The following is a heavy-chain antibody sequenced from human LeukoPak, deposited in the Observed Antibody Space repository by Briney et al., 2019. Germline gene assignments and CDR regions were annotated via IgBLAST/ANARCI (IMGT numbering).Heavy chain of an antibody. CDR3: ARHEMATIDY. Sequence: SETLSLTCAVYGGSFSGYYWSWIRQPPGKGLEWIGEINHSGSTNYNPSLKSRVTISVDTSKNQFSLKLSSVTAADTAVYYCARHEMATIDYWGQGTLVTVSS. CDR2: INHSGST. CDR1: GGSFSGYY. J-gene: IGHJ4*02. V-gene: IGHV4-34*01. D-gene: IGHD5-24*01.